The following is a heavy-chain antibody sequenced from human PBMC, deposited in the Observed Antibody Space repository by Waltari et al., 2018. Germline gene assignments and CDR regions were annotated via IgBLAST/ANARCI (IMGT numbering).Heavy chain of an antibody. CDR2: INAGNGNT. CDR1: GYTLTSYA. CDR3: ARVIDDYVWGSYRY. J-gene: IGHJ4*02. Sequence: QVQLVQSGAEVKKPGASVKVSCKASGYTLTSYAMHWVRQAPGQRLEWMGWINAGNGNTKYSQKFQGRVTITRDTSASTAYMELSSLRSEDTAVYYCARVIDDYVWGSYRYWGQGTLVTVSS. V-gene: IGHV1-3*01. D-gene: IGHD3-16*02.